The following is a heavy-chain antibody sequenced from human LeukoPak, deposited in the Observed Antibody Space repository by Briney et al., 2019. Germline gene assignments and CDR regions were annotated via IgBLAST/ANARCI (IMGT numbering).Heavy chain of an antibody. CDR2: ISSSSSTI. J-gene: IGHJ4*02. CDR1: GFTFSSYA. Sequence: GGSLRLSCAASGFTFSSYAMHWVRQAPGKGLEWVSYISSSSSTIYYADSVKGRFTISRDNAKNSLYLQMNSLRAEDTAVYYCARGPHYYDSSGYYFDYWGQGTLVTVSS. D-gene: IGHD3-22*01. CDR3: ARGPHYYDSSGYYFDY. V-gene: IGHV3-48*01.